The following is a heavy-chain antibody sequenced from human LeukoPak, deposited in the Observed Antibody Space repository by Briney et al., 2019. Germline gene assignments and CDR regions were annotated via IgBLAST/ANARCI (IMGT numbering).Heavy chain of an antibody. D-gene: IGHD2/OR15-2a*01. CDR3: SRGRIRRFDP. Sequence: KPSETLSLTCAVYGVSFSGYYLSWIRQPPGKELEWVGEINHSGSTNYNPSLNSRVTISVDTSKNQFSLKLSSVTAADTAVYYCSRGRIRRFDPWGQGTLVTVSS. V-gene: IGHV4-34*01. CDR2: INHSGST. J-gene: IGHJ5*02. CDR1: GVSFSGYY.